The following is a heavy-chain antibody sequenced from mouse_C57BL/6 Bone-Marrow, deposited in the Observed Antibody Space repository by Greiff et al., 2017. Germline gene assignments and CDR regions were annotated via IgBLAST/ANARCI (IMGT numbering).Heavy chain of an antibody. CDR3: AREAYFRFDD. J-gene: IGHJ2*01. Sequence: EVQVVESEGGLVQPGSSMKLSCTASGFTFSDYYMAWVRQVPEKGLEWVAHINYDGSSTYYLDSLQIRFIISRDNAKNILYLQMSSLKSEDTATYYCAREAYFRFDDWGQGTTLTVSS. CDR2: INYDGSST. CDR1: GFTFSDYY. V-gene: IGHV5-16*01. D-gene: IGHD2-10*01.